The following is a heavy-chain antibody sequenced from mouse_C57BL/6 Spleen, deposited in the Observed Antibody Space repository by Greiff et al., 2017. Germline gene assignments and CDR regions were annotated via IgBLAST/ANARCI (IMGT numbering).Heavy chain of an antibody. D-gene: IGHD1-1*01. CDR1: GFTFSSYT. J-gene: IGHJ2*01. CDR2: ISGGGGNT. Sequence: EVKVVESGGGLVKPGGSLKLSCAASGFTFSSYTMSWVRQTPEQRLEWVATISGGGGNTYYPASVQGRFTISRDNAKNTLYLQMSSLRSEDTALYYCARRGDYYGSSYGVVYWGTGTTLTVSS. CDR3: ARRGDYYGSSYGVVY. V-gene: IGHV5-9*01.